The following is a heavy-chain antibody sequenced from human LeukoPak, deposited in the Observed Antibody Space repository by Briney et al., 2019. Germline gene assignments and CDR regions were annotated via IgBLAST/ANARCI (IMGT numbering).Heavy chain of an antibody. J-gene: IGHJ4*02. V-gene: IGHV4-34*01. CDR3: ARPRLMGSYFDY. D-gene: IGHD6-6*01. CDR1: GGSFSGYY. CDR2: INHSGST. Sequence: SETLSLTCAVYGGSFSGYYWSWIRQPPGKGLEWIGEINHSGSTNYNPSLKSRVTISVDTSKNQFSLKLSSVTAADTAVYYCARPRLMGSYFDYWGQGTLVTVSS.